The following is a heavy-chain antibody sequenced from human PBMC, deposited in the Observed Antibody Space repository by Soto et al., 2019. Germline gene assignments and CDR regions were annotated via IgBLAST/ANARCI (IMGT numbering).Heavy chain of an antibody. CDR1: GVSMTTGVYY. J-gene: IGHJ4*02. Sequence: LSLTCRVSGVSMTTGVYYWSWLLQSPEKGLEWLGDMGHLETTYFNTYVKSRLSLSIDRTRNQFTLSLGSMTAEDKAVSYGARDGGYEAYDCWGQGIQVTVSS. V-gene: IGHV4-30-2*06. CDR3: ARDGGYEAYDC. D-gene: IGHD5-12*01. CDR2: MGHLETT.